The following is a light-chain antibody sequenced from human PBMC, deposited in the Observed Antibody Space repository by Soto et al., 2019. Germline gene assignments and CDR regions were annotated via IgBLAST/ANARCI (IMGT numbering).Light chain of an antibody. V-gene: IGKV1-39*01. CDR1: QSISNY. CDR3: QQGYSTPLI. CDR2: AAS. J-gene: IGKJ4*01. Sequence: DVEMTQSPSSLSASVGDRVTITCRASQSISNYLNWYQHKPGKVPKLLMYAASSLQSGVTTRFSGSGSGTDFTLTINSLQPEDFATYYCQQGYSTPLIFGEGTKIEIK.